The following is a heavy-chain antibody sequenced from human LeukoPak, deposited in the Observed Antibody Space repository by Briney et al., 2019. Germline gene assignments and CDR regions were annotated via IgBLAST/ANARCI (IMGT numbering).Heavy chain of an antibody. J-gene: IGHJ4*02. V-gene: IGHV3-23*01. CDR2: ISSSGGST. Sequence: GGSLRLSCAASGFTFSNYAMSWVRQAPGKGLEWVSSISSSGGSTYYADSVKGRFTISRDNSKNTLYLQMNGLRAGDTAVYYCARGVDVWGSYRQYDFDYRGQLTLVTVSS. CDR1: GFTFSNYA. CDR3: ARGVDVWGSYRQYDFDY. D-gene: IGHD3-16*02.